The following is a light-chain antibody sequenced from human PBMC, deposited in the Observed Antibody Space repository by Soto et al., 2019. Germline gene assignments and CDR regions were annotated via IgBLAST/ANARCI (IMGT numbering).Light chain of an antibody. CDR3: QTWGSGIHVV. J-gene: IGLJ2*01. V-gene: IGLV4-69*01. CDR2: LNSAGSH. Sequence: QLVLTQSPSASASLGASVKLTCTLSSGHSSYAIAWHQQQPEKGPRYLMKLNSAGSHSKGDGIPDRFSGSSSGAERYLTISSLKSDDEAAYYCQTWGSGIHVVFGGGTKLTVL. CDR1: SGHSSYA.